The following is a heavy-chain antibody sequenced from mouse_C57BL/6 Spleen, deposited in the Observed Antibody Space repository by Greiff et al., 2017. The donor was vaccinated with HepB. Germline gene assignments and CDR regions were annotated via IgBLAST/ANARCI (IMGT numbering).Heavy chain of an antibody. V-gene: IGHV1-39*01. CDR1: GYSFTDYN. CDR2: INPNYGTT. CDR3: ARWGITTGPYYAMDY. J-gene: IGHJ4*01. Sequence: EVQLVESGPELVKPGASVKISCKASGYSFTDYNMNWVKQSNGKSLEWIGVINPNYGTTSYNQKFKGKATLTVDQSSSTAYMQLNSLTSEDSAVYYCARWGITTGPYYAMDYWGQGTSVTVSS. D-gene: IGHD1-1*01.